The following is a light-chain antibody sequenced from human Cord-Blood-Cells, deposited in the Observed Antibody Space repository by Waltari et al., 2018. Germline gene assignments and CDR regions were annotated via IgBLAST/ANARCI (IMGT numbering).Light chain of an antibody. CDR3: CSYAGSSNWV. J-gene: IGLJ3*02. CDR2: EGS. CDR1: SSDVGGYNL. Sequence: QSALTQPASVSGSPGQSITLSCTGTSSDVGGYNLVSWYQQHPGKAPKLMIYEGSKRPSGVSKRFSGSKSGNTASLTVSGLQAEDEADYYCCSYAGSSNWVFGGGTKLTVL. V-gene: IGLV2-23*01.